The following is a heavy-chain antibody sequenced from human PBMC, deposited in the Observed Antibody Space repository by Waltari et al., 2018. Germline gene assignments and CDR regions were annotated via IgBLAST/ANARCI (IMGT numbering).Heavy chain of an antibody. CDR3: ARRRDCSGGSCYMGYYMDV. J-gene: IGHJ6*03. CDR2: ISAYNGNT. D-gene: IGHD2-15*01. CDR1: GYTFTSYG. V-gene: IGHV1-18*01. Sequence: QVQLVQSGAEVKKPGASVKVSCKASGYTFTSYGISWVRQAPGPGLEWMGWISAYNGNTNYAQKLQGRVTMTTDTSTSTAYMELRSLRSDDTAVYYCARRRDCSGGSCYMGYYMDVWGKGTTVTVSS.